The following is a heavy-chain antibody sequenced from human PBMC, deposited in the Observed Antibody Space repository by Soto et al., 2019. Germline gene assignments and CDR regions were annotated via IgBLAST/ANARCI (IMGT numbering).Heavy chain of an antibody. Sequence: GESLKISCKASGYSFSSYWINWVRQMPGKGLEWMGKIDPSDSYTNYSPSFQGHVSISADKSISTAYLQWSSLKASDTAMYYCARHGSRDGHNYDLWGQGTVVTVSS. CDR2: IDPSDSYT. J-gene: IGHJ4*02. V-gene: IGHV5-10-1*01. CDR3: ARHGSRDGHNYDL. D-gene: IGHD2-2*01. CDR1: GYSFSSYW.